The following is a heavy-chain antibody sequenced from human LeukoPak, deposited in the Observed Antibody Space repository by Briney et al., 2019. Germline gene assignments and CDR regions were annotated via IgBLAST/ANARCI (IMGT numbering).Heavy chain of an antibody. D-gene: IGHD3-16*02. Sequence: PGRSLRLSCAASGFTFTTYGMHWVRQAPGKGLQWVAVISKDGTDRFYADSVKGRFTISRDNSKNTLYLQMDSLRAEDTAVYYCAKDLGDLSYFEYWGQGNLVTVSS. J-gene: IGHJ4*02. V-gene: IGHV3-30*18. CDR1: GFTFTTYG. CDR3: AKDLGDLSYFEY. CDR2: ISKDGTDR.